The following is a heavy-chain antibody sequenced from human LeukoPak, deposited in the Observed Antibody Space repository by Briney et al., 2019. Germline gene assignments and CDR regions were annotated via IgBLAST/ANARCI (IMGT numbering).Heavy chain of an antibody. Sequence: GGSLRLSCAAFGFTFGNYWMHWVRQAPGKGLLWVSRISDDGSSANYADSVQGRFTISRDNAKNTVYLQMHSLRAEDTAVYYCVSGYCSSTTCYRGAYWGQGTLVTVSS. CDR1: GFTFGNYW. J-gene: IGHJ4*02. D-gene: IGHD2-2*03. CDR3: VSGYCSSTTCYRGAY. CDR2: ISDDGSSA. V-gene: IGHV3-74*01.